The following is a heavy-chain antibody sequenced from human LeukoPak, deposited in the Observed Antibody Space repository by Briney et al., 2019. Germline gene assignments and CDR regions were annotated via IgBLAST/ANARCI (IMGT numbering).Heavy chain of an antibody. Sequence: SETLSLTCNVSGGSISNYYWTWIRQPAGKGLEWIGRIYSSGTTTYNPSLKSRVAMSVDTSRNQFSLKLSSVTAADTAVYYCARVSPIAAAGSSYYYAMDVWGQGTTVTVSS. CDR2: IYSSGTT. CDR3: ARVSPIAAAGSSYYYAMDV. CDR1: GGSISNYY. D-gene: IGHD6-25*01. V-gene: IGHV4-4*07. J-gene: IGHJ6*02.